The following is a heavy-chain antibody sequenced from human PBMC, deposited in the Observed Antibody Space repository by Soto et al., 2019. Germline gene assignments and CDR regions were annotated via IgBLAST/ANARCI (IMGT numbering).Heavy chain of an antibody. D-gene: IGHD6-6*01. CDR2: ISAYNGNT. Sequence: ASVKVSFKASGYTFTSYGISWLRQAPGQGLEWMGWISAYNGNTNYAQKLQGRVTMTTDTSTSTAYMELRSLRSDDTAVYYCARDRDSSSSKYYYYYGMDVWGQGTTVTVSS. J-gene: IGHJ6*02. CDR3: ARDRDSSSSKYYYYYGMDV. V-gene: IGHV1-18*01. CDR1: GYTFTSYG.